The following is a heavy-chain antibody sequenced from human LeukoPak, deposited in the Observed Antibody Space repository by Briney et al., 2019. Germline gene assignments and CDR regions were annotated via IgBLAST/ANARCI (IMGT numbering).Heavy chain of an antibody. CDR1: GFTFSSYG. Sequence: PGGSLRLSCAASGFTFSSYGMHWVRQAPGKGLEWVAVISYDGSNKYYADSVKGRFTISRDNSKNTLYLQMNSLRAEDTAVYYCARDGDASLTWRDGYNGPDYYYGMDVWGQGTTVTVSS. V-gene: IGHV3-30*03. D-gene: IGHD5-24*01. J-gene: IGHJ6*02. CDR3: ARDGDASLTWRDGYNGPDYYYGMDV. CDR2: ISYDGSNK.